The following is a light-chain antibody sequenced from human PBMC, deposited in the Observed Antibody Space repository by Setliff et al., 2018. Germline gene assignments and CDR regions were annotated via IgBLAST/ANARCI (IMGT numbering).Light chain of an antibody. Sequence: QSVLTQPPSASGSPGQSVTIPCTGTSRDVGGYNFVSWYQQHPGKAPKLIISEVTERPSGVPDRFSGSKSGNTASLTVSGLQAEDEADYYCSSYTTSGTYVFGTGTKVTVL. CDR3: SSYTTSGTYV. V-gene: IGLV2-8*01. J-gene: IGLJ1*01. CDR1: SRDVGGYNF. CDR2: EVT.